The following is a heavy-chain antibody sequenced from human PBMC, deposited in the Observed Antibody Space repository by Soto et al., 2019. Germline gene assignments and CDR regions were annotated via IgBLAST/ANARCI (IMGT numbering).Heavy chain of an antibody. CDR3: ARASVATAFDC. CDR1: GFTFSKYG. J-gene: IGHJ4*02. D-gene: IGHD5-12*01. CDR2: LWYDGSNK. Sequence: QVQLAESGGGVVQPGRSLKLSCAASGFTFSKYGMHWVRQAPGKGLEWVAVLWYDGSNKYYVESVKGRFTISRDNSKNTLDLQMSSLRAEDTAVYYCARASVATAFDCWGQGTLVTVSS. V-gene: IGHV3-33*01.